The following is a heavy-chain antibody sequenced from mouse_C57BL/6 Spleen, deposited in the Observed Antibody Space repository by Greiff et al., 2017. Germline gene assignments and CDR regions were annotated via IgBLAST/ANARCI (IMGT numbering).Heavy chain of an antibody. CDR3: ANDYDERGDYFDY. Sequence: QVQLKESGAELAKPGASVKLSCKASGYTFTSYWMHWVKQRPGQGLEWIGYINPSSGYTKYNQKFKDKATLTADKSSSTAYMQLSSLTYEDSAVYYCANDYDERGDYFDYWGQGTTLTVSS. CDR2: INPSSGYT. CDR1: GYTFTSYW. D-gene: IGHD2-4*01. V-gene: IGHV1-7*01. J-gene: IGHJ2*01.